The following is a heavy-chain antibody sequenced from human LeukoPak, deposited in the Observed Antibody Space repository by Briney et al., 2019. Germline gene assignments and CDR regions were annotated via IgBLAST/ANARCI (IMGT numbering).Heavy chain of an antibody. J-gene: IGHJ4*02. Sequence: SETLSLTCTVSGGSISSYYWSWIRQPPGKGLEWIGYIYYSGSTNYNPSLKSRVTISVDTSKNQFSLKLSSVTAADTAVYYCARSGVLLWFGEPRYYFDYWGQGTLVTVSS. CDR3: ARSGVLLWFGEPRYYFDY. CDR2: IYYSGST. D-gene: IGHD3-10*01. V-gene: IGHV4-59*01. CDR1: GGSISSYY.